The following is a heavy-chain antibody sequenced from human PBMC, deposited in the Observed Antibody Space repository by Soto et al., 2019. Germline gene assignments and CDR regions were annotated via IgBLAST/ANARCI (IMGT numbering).Heavy chain of an antibody. Sequence: EVQLVESGGGLVQPGGSLRLSCAASGFPLSSYWMTWVRQAPGKGLEWGANIKQDESEKNYVDSVQGPFTISRDANSSVYLQMNSLRVDDTATYYSARVDWSLASYVWGQGTMVSVSS. J-gene: IGHJ3*01. V-gene: IGHV3-7*04. CDR3: ARVDWSLASYV. D-gene: IGHD1-26*01. CDR2: IKQDESEK. CDR1: GFPLSSYW.